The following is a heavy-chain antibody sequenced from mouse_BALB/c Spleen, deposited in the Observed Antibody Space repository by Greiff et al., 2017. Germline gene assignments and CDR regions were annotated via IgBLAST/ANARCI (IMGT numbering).Heavy chain of an antibody. Sequence: VQLKQSGPELVKPGASVKMSCKASGYTFTSYVMHWVKQKPGQGLEWIGYINPYNDGTKYNEKFKGKATLTSDKSSSTAYMELSSLTSEDSAVYYCARGYDEGDFDYWGQGTTLTVSS. V-gene: IGHV1-14*01. CDR1: GYTFTSYV. D-gene: IGHD2-14*01. J-gene: IGHJ2*01. CDR3: ARGYDEGDFDY. CDR2: INPYNDGT.